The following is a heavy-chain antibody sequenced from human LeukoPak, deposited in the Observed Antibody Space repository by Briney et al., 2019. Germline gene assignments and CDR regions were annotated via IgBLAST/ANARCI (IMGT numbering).Heavy chain of an antibody. Sequence: SETLSLTCTVSGGSISSSDYYWGWIRQPPGKALEWIGTIHYDGTTYYNPSLKSRVTISVGTSNNQFSLKVTSVTAADTAVFYCARRPGSGWFFDYWGQGTLATVSS. CDR3: ARRPGSGWFFDY. CDR2: IHYDGTT. CDR1: GGSISSSDYY. J-gene: IGHJ4*02. V-gene: IGHV4-39*01. D-gene: IGHD6-19*01.